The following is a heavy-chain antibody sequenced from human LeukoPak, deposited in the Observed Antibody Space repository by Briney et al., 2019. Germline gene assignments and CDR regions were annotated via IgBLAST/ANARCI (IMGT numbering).Heavy chain of an antibody. CDR2: ISYDGSNK. J-gene: IGHJ4*02. V-gene: IGHV3-30*18. D-gene: IGHD3-22*01. Sequence: PGGSLRLSCAASGFTFSNAWMSWVRQAPGKGLEWVAVISYDGSNKYYADSVKGRFTISRDNSKNTLYLQMNSLRAEDTAVYYCAKDHYYYDSSGPLDYWGQGTLVTVSS. CDR3: AKDHYYYDSSGPLDY. CDR1: GFTFSNAW.